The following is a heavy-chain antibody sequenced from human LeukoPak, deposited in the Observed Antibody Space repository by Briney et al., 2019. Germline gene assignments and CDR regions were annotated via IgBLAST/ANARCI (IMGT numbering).Heavy chain of an antibody. J-gene: IGHJ1*01. CDR1: GFTVSSNY. D-gene: IGHD1-26*01. CDR2: IYSSGST. Sequence: GGSLRLSCAASGFTVSSNYMSWVRQVPGKGLEKVSVIYSSGSTYYADSVEGRFTISRDDSKNTLYLHMNSLRAEDTAVYYCMSPMGEGHTIYFPHWGQGTLVTVSS. CDR3: MSPMGEGHTIYFPH. V-gene: IGHV3-66*01.